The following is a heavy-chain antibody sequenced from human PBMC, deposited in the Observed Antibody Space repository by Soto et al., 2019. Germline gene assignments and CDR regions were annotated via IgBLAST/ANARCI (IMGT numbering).Heavy chain of an antibody. V-gene: IGHV4-4*07. D-gene: IGHD3-10*01. J-gene: IGHJ6*02. CDR2: INIFGST. Sequence: SETLSLTCTVSGGSMSSYYYNWIRQPAGRGLEWIGHINIFGSTNYNPSLKSRVTMSVDTSKKQFSLKLTSVTAADTAVFYCARTSGGSGYAYYAMDVWGQGTTVTVSS. CDR3: ARTSGGSGYAYYAMDV. CDR1: GGSMSSYY.